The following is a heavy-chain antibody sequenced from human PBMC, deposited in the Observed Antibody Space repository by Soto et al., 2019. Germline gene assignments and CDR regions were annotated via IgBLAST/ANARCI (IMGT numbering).Heavy chain of an antibody. CDR2: IIPIFRST. V-gene: IGHV1-69*13. Sequence: SVKVSCKASGDTFSSYGFNWVRQAPGQGLEWMGGIIPIFRSTNYAQKFQGRVTITADESTSTAYVELSSLRSEDTAVYYCASEPRNRRELLLFNIRGHYGMDVWGQGTTVTVSS. J-gene: IGHJ6*02. D-gene: IGHD3-10*01. CDR1: GDTFSSYG. CDR3: ASEPRNRRELLLFNIRGHYGMDV.